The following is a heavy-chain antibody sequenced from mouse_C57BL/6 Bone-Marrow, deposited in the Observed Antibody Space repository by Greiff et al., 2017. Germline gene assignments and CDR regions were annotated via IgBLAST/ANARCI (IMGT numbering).Heavy chain of an antibody. J-gene: IGHJ3*01. CDR2: INPSSGYT. Sequence: VQLQQSGAELAKPGASVKLSCKAFGYTFTSYWMPWVKQRPGQGLEWIGYINPSSGYTKYNQKFKDKATLNADKSSSTAYMQLSSLTDEDSAVYYCARNSLIYSCGSNFFAYWGQGTLVTVSA. CDR3: ARNSLIYSCGSNFFAY. V-gene: IGHV1-7*01. D-gene: IGHD1-1*01. CDR1: GYTFTSYW.